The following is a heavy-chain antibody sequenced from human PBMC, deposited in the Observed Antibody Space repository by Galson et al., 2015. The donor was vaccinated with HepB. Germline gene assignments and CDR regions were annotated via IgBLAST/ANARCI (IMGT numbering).Heavy chain of an antibody. D-gene: IGHD5-24*01. CDR2: IYYSGST. V-gene: IGHV4-39*01. CDR3: ARRRGGYNSWYFDL. Sequence: ETLSLTCTVSGGSISSSSYYWGWIRQPPGKGLEWIGSIYYSGSTNYNPSLKSRVTISVDTPKNQFSLKLSSVTAADTAVYYCARRRGGYNSWYFDLWGRGTLVTVSS. CDR1: GGSISSSSYY. J-gene: IGHJ2*01.